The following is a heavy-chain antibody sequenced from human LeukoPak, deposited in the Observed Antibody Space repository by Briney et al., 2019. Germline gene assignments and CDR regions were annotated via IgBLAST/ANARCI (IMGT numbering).Heavy chain of an antibody. D-gene: IGHD3-22*01. CDR3: ARVPYYYDSSALNWFDP. Sequence: SETLSLTCTVSGGSITSSKYYWGWIRQPPGKGLEWIGSIYYSGSTYYNPSLKSRVTISVDTSKNQFSLKLSSVTAADTAVYYCARVPYYYDSSALNWFDPWGQGTLVTVSS. CDR1: GGSITSSKYY. CDR2: IYYSGST. V-gene: IGHV4-39*07. J-gene: IGHJ5*02.